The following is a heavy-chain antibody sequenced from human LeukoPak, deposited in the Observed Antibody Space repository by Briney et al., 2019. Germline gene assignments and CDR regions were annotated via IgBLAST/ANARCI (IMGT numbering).Heavy chain of an antibody. V-gene: IGHV5-51*01. D-gene: IGHD4-23*01. CDR3: ARRPLTVVTLSDDAFDI. Sequence: GESLKISCKGSGYRFTSYWIGWVRQMPGKGLEWMGIIYPSDSDTRYSPSFQGQVSISADKSISTAYLQWSSLKASDTAMYYCARRPLTVVTLSDDAFDIWGQGTMVTVSS. J-gene: IGHJ3*02. CDR2: IYPSDSDT. CDR1: GYRFTSYW.